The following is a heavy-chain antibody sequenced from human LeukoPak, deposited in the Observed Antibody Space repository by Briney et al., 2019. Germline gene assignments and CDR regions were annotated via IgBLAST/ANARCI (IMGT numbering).Heavy chain of an antibody. Sequence: SETLSLTCTVSGDSSYNSLYSWGWIRQPPGKGLEWIGSIDYSGSTYYNPSLKSRATISIDTSKNQFSLRLTSVTAADTAVYYCVHVLAGGFVPWGQGTLVTVSS. D-gene: IGHD2-8*02. V-gene: IGHV4-39*07. CDR1: GDSSYNSLYS. CDR2: IDYSGST. CDR3: VHVLAGGFVP. J-gene: IGHJ5*02.